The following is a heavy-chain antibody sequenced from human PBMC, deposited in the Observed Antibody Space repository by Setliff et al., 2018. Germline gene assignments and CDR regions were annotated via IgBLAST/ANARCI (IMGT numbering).Heavy chain of an antibody. Sequence: SETLSLTCAVYDGSFSHYYWSWIRQSPGKGLEWIGEINHYGSTKYKSSLRGRVTISLDTAENQFSLKLTSVTAADTAVYYCARRWNFGPYGSGIHDGFDMWGQGTMVTVSS. CDR3: ARRWNFGPYGSGIHDGFDM. CDR1: DGSFSHYY. CDR2: INHYGST. J-gene: IGHJ3*02. V-gene: IGHV4-34*01. D-gene: IGHD3-10*01.